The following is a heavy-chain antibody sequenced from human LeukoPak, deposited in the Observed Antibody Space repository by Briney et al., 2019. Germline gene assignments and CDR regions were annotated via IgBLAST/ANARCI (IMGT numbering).Heavy chain of an antibody. V-gene: IGHV1-8*03. Sequence: GASVKVSCKASGYTFTSYDINWVRQATGQGLEWMGWMNPNSGNTGYAQKFQGRVTITRNTSISTAYMELSSLRSEDTAVYYCARGRYLENGRYQLPGYYYGSGSYLFDYWGQGTLVTVSS. J-gene: IGHJ4*02. CDR3: ARGRYLENGRYQLPGYYYGSGSYLFDY. D-gene: IGHD3-10*01. CDR1: GYTFTSYD. CDR2: MNPNSGNT.